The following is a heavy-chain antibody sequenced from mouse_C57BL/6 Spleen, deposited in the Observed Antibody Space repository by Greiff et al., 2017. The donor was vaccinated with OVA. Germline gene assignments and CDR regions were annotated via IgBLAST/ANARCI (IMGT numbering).Heavy chain of an antibody. D-gene: IGHD1-1*01. Sequence: QVQLQQSGAELARPGASVKLSCKASGYTFTSYGISWVKQRTGQGLEWIGEIYPRSGNTYHNEKFKGKATLTADKSSSTAYMELRSLTSEDSAVYFCARPSFYYGSSFDYWGQGTTLTVSS. J-gene: IGHJ2*01. CDR2: IYPRSGNT. V-gene: IGHV1-81*01. CDR3: ARPSFYYGSSFDY. CDR1: GYTFTSYG.